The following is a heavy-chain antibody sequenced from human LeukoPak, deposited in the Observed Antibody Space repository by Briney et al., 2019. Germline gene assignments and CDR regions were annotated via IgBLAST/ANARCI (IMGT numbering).Heavy chain of an antibody. Sequence: PGGSLRLSCAPSGVTLSSYGLNSVRQAPGKGLEWVSYISSSSNTIYYADSVKGRFTISRDNAKNSLYLQMNSLRAEDTAVYYCARDKASSGWYNLDSWGQGTLVTVSS. CDR3: ARDKASSGWYNLDS. CDR2: ISSSSNTI. V-gene: IGHV3-48*01. D-gene: IGHD6-19*01. CDR1: GVTLSSYG. J-gene: IGHJ4*02.